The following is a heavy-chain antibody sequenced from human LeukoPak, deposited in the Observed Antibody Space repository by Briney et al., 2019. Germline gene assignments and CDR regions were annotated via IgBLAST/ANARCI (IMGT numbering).Heavy chain of an antibody. CDR1: GDSISGYY. V-gene: IGHV4-59*01. J-gene: IGHJ4*02. Sequence: PSETLSLTCTVSGDSISGYYWSWIRQPPVKGLEWIGYVYHTGHTHYSPSLKSRVTVSLDTSRDQVSLMLSSVTAADTAVYYCARNIFGHLFDYWGQGTLVLVSS. CDR3: ARNIFGHLFDY. CDR2: VYHTGHT. D-gene: IGHD3-3*02.